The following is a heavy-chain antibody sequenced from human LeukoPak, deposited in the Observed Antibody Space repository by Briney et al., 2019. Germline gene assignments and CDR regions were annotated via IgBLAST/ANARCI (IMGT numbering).Heavy chain of an antibody. D-gene: IGHD3-22*01. CDR1: GFTFISYA. CDR3: AKRYYYDSSGYYDFYYFDY. J-gene: IGHJ4*02. CDR2: ISGSGGST. Sequence: GGSLRLSCAASGFTFISYAMSWVRQAPGERLERVSAISGSGGSTYYADSVKGRFTISRDNSKNPLYLQMNSLRAEDTAVYYCAKRYYYDSSGYYDFYYFDYWGQGTLVTVSS. V-gene: IGHV3-23*01.